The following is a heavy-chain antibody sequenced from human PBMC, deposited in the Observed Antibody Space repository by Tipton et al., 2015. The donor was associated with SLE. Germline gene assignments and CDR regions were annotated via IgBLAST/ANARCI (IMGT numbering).Heavy chain of an antibody. D-gene: IGHD7-27*01. V-gene: IGHV4-61*02. CDR1: GGSITIGSYY. J-gene: IGHJ4*02. CDR2: IYTSGST. CDR3: AREGNWGFAY. Sequence: TLSLNCTVSGGSITIGSYYWGWIRQPAGRGLEWLGRIYTSGSTNYNPSLKSRVTISVDTSKNQFSLKLSSVTAADTAVYFCAREGNWGFAYWGQGTLVTVSS.